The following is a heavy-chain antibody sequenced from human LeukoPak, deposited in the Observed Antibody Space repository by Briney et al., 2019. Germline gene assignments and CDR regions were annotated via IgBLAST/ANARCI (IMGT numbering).Heavy chain of an antibody. Sequence: ASVKVSCKASGYTFSGYYIFWVRRAPGQGLEWMGWINPNSGGTNYAQEFQGRVTMTRDTSITTAYMELSTLRSDDTAVYYCALIGDHAWFDPWGQGTLSPSPQ. V-gene: IGHV1-2*02. CDR1: GYTFSGYY. CDR3: ALIGDHAWFDP. CDR2: INPNSGGT. J-gene: IGHJ5*02. D-gene: IGHD3-10*01.